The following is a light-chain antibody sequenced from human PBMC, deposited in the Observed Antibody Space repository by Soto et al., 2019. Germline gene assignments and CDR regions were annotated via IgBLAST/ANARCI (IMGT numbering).Light chain of an antibody. J-gene: IGKJ1*01. CDR1: QSLVYSDGNTY. Sequence: DVVLTQTPLSSPVTLGQPASISCRSSQSLVYSDGNTYLSWLQQRPGQPPRLLIYQISNRFSGVPDRFSGSGAGTDFTLKISRGEAEDVGVYYCMQFAHFPRTFGQGTKVEIK. CDR2: QIS. CDR3: MQFAHFPRT. V-gene: IGKV2-24*01.